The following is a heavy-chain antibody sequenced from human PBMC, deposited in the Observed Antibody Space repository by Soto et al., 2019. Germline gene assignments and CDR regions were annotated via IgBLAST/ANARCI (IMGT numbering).Heavy chain of an antibody. V-gene: IGHV1-69*12. D-gene: IGHD2-2*01. CDR1: GGTFSSYA. CDR3: ANQPMATITYSYGTDG. Sequence: QVQLVQSGAEVKKPGSSVKVSCKASGGTFSSYAISWVRQAPGQGLEWMGGIIPIFGTANYAQKFQGRVTITADEYSSTAYMERRSLRSEDTAVDYCANQPMATITYSYGTDGWGQGTPVTVSS. CDR2: IIPIFGTA. J-gene: IGHJ6*02.